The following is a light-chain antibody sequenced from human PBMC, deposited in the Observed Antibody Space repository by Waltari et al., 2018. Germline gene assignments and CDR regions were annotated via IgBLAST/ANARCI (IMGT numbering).Light chain of an antibody. J-gene: IGLJ3*02. CDR2: LHSDGSH. CDR1: SGHSSNA. Sequence: QLVLTQSPSSSASLGASVKLTCTLSSGHSSNAIAWHQQQPGKGPRYLMKLHSDGSHRKGDGIPDRLSGSSCGAERYLTISSLQAEDEADYYCQTWATGNQVFGGGTKLTVL. V-gene: IGLV4-69*01. CDR3: QTWATGNQV.